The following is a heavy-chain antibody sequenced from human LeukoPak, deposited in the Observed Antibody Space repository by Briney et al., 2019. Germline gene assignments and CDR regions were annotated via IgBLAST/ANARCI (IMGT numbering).Heavy chain of an antibody. Sequence: PSETLSLTCAVYGGSFRGYYWSWIRQPPGEGVGWSGNINHSGSTNYNPSLKSRVTISVDTSKNKFSLKLSSVTAADTAVYYCYCSSTSCYSNWFDPWGQGTLVTVSS. CDR3: YCSSTSCYSNWFDP. CDR1: GGSFRGYY. CDR2: INHSGST. J-gene: IGHJ5*02. D-gene: IGHD2-2*01. V-gene: IGHV4-34*01.